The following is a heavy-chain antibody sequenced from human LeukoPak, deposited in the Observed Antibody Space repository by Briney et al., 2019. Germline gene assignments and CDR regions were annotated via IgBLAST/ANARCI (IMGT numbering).Heavy chain of an antibody. D-gene: IGHD3-9*01. CDR3: ARAHALVLRYLSYFDY. CDR2: ISAYNGNT. V-gene: IGHV1-18*01. CDR1: GYTFTSYG. Sequence: ASVKVSCKASGYTFTSYGISWVRQAPGQGREWMGWISAYNGNTNYAQKLQGRVTMTTDTSTSTAYMELRSLRSDDTAVYYCARAHALVLRYLSYFDYWGQGTLVTVSS. J-gene: IGHJ4*02.